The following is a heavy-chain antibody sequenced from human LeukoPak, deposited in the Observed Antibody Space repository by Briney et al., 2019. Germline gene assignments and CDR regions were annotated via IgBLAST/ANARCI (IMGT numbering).Heavy chain of an antibody. CDR1: GFTFDDYA. D-gene: IGHD3-22*01. CDR2: ISWNSGSI. Sequence: PGGSLRLSCAASGFTFDDYAMHWVRQAPGKGREWVSGISWNSGSIGYADSVKGRFTISRDNAKNSLYLQMNSLRAEDTALYYCAKARYYDSSGYYDFDYWGQGTLVTVSS. CDR3: AKARYYDSSGYYDFDY. J-gene: IGHJ4*02. V-gene: IGHV3-9*01.